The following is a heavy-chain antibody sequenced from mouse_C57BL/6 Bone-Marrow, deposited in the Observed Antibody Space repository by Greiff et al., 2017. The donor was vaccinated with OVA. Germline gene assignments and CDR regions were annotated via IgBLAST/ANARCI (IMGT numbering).Heavy chain of an antibody. CDR1: GYTFTSYG. J-gene: IGHJ2*01. Sequence: VQLQQSGAELARPGASVKLSCKASGYTFTSYGISWVKQRTGQGLEWIGEIYPRSGNTYYNEKFKGKATLTADKSSSTAYMELRSLTSEDSAVYFCARGDGYYDFDYWGQGTTLTVSS. CDR3: ARGDGYYDFDY. D-gene: IGHD2-3*01. V-gene: IGHV1-81*01. CDR2: IYPRSGNT.